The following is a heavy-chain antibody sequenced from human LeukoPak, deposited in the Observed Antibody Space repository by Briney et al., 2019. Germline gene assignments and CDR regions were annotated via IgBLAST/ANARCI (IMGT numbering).Heavy chain of an antibody. CDR2: TYYRSKWYN. Sequence: SQTLSLTCAISGDSVSSNSAAWNWIRQSPSRGLEWLGRTYYRSKWYNDYAVSVKSRITINPDTSKNQFSLQLNSVTPEDTAVYYCARDRIYYYDSSGYRYYFDYWGQGTLVTVSS. CDR1: GDSVSSNSAA. CDR3: ARDRIYYYDSSGYRYYFDY. J-gene: IGHJ4*02. V-gene: IGHV6-1*01. D-gene: IGHD3-22*01.